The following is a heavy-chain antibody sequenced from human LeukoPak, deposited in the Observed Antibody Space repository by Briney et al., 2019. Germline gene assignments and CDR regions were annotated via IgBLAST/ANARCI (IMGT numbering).Heavy chain of an antibody. CDR2: ISSSSSYI. D-gene: IGHD6-13*01. CDR1: GFTFSSYN. CDR3: ARDRESSSWFDY. V-gene: IGHV3-21*01. Sequence: PGGSLRLSCAASGFTFSSYNMNWVRQAPGKGLEWVSSISSSSSYIYYADPVKGRFTISRDNAKNSLYLQMNSLRAEDTAVYYCARDRESSSWFDYWGQGTLVTVSS. J-gene: IGHJ4*02.